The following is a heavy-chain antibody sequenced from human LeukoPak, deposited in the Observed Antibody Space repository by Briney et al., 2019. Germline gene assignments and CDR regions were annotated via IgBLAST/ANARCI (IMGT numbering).Heavy chain of an antibody. CDR2: IYYNGST. J-gene: IGHJ4*02. CDR3: ARKRSPIYFDS. V-gene: IGHV4-59*01. CDR1: GGSISSYY. Sequence: SETLSLTCTVSGGSISSYYWSWIRQPPGKGLEWIGYIYYNGSTNYNPSLKSRVTISVDTSKNQFSLKLRSVTAADTAVYYCARKRSPIYFDSWGQGTLVTVSS.